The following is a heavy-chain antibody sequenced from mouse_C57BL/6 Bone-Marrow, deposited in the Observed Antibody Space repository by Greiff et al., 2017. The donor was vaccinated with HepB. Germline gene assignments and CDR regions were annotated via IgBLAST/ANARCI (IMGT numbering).Heavy chain of an antibody. CDR1: GYAFTNYL. V-gene: IGHV1-54*01. CDR3: PREGPYYCGSSYWFDY. D-gene: IGHD1-1*01. CDR2: INPGSGGT. Sequence: VQGVESGAELVRPGTSVKVSCKASGYAFTNYLIEWVKQRPGQGLEWIGVINPGSGGTNYNEKFKGKATLTADKSSSTAYMQLSSLTSEDSAVYFCPREGPYYCGSSYWFDYWGKGTTLTVSS. J-gene: IGHJ2*01.